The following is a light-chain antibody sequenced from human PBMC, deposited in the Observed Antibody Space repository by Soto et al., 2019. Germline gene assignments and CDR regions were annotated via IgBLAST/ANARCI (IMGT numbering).Light chain of an antibody. CDR1: QGIGDR. Sequence: DIQVTQSPSSVSASVGDRVTITCRASQGIGDRLAWYQHKPGKAPQLLIQAASTLLSGVPSRFSGSGSGTDCLLTINSLQPEDFATYYCLQVRNFPRTFGQGTKVEV. V-gene: IGKV1-12*01. CDR2: AAS. J-gene: IGKJ1*01. CDR3: LQVRNFPRT.